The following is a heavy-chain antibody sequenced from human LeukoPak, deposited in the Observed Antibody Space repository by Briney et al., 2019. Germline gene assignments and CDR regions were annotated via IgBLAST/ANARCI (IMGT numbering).Heavy chain of an antibody. V-gene: IGHV3-53*01. J-gene: IGHJ4*02. CDR2: RYYGVST. D-gene: IGHD4-17*01. Sequence: GGSLRLPCVVSGLNVSGEYISWFRPAAGKGVDRVSVRYYGVSTLYKDSVTGRFTTSGDNFISPVYLQMNSLRAEDTAVYYCARGRQNYGDYPYWGQGTLVTVSS. CDR3: ARGRQNYGDYPY. CDR1: GLNVSGEY.